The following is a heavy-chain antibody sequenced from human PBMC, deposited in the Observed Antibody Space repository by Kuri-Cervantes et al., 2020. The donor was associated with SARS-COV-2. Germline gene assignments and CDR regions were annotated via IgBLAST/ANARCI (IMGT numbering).Heavy chain of an antibody. CDR3: ARKHDFWSGYMDV. Sequence: GGSLRLSCKGSGYSFTSYWIGWVRQMPGKGLEWMGIIYPGDSGTRYSPSFQGQVTISADKSISTAYLQWSSLKASDTAMYYCARKHDFWSGYMDVWGKGTTVTVSS. J-gene: IGHJ6*03. D-gene: IGHD3-3*01. CDR2: IYPGDSGT. V-gene: IGHV5-51*01. CDR1: GYSFTSYW.